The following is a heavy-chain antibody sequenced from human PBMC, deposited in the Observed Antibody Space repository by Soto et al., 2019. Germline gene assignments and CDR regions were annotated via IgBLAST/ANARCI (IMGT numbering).Heavy chain of an antibody. J-gene: IGHJ6*02. CDR1: GGSISSGGYY. CDR2: IYYSGST. V-gene: IGHV4-31*03. Sequence: SETLSLTCTVSGGSISSGGYYWSWIRQHPGKGLEWIGYIYYSGSTYYNPSLKSRVTISVDTSKNQFSLKLSSVTAADTAVYYCARENVLGRGMDVWGQGTTVTVYS. D-gene: IGHD3-16*01. CDR3: ARENVLGRGMDV.